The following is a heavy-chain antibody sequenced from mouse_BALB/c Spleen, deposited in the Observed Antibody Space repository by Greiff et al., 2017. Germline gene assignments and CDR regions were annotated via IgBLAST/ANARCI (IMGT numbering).Heavy chain of an antibody. CDR1: GFSLTSYG. CDR2: IWAGGST. V-gene: IGHV2-9*02. CDR3: ARERHALYAMDY. Sequence: VQGVESGPGLVAPSQSLSITCTVSGFSLTSYGVHWVRQPPGKGLEWLGVIWAGGSTNYNSALMSRLSISKDNSKSQVFLKMNSLQTDDTAMYYCARERHALYAMDYWGQGTSVTVSS. J-gene: IGHJ4*01.